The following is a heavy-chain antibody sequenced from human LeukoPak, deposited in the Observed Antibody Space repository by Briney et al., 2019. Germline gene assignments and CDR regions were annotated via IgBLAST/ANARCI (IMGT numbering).Heavy chain of an antibody. D-gene: IGHD3-10*01. CDR2: IYYSGST. CDR3: ARVRLAYGSGSCDYFDY. Sequence: SETLSLTCTVSGGSISSSSHYWGWIRQPPGKGLEWIGSIYYSGSTYYNPSLKSRVTISVDTSKNQFSLKLSSVTAADTAVYYCARVRLAYGSGSCDYFDYWGQGTLVTISS. J-gene: IGHJ4*02. CDR1: GGSISSSSHY. V-gene: IGHV4-39*07.